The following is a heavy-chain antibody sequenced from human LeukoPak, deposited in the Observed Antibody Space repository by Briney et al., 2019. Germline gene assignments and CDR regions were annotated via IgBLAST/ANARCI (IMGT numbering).Heavy chain of an antibody. D-gene: IGHD3-22*01. V-gene: IGHV3-21*01. J-gene: IGHJ4*02. Sequence: GGSLRLSCAASGFTFSSYSMNWVRQAPGKGLEWVSSISSSSSYIYYADSVKGRFTISRDNAKNSLYLQMNSLRAEDTAVYYCARERPNLWLLPYYFDYWGQGTLATVSS. CDR2: ISSSSSYI. CDR3: ARERPNLWLLPYYFDY. CDR1: GFTFSSYS.